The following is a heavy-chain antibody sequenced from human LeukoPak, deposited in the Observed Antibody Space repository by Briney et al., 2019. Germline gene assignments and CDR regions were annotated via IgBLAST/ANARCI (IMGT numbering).Heavy chain of an antibody. D-gene: IGHD4-17*01. CDR1: DFNFITYA. Sequence: GGSLRLSCAASDFNFITYAMSWVRQAPGKGLEWVSSISSSSSYIYYADSVKGRFTISRDNAKNSLYLQMNSLRAEDTAVYYCARGTADDYGDYFNIQHWGQGTLVTVSS. CDR2: ISSSSSYI. J-gene: IGHJ1*01. V-gene: IGHV3-21*01. CDR3: ARGTADDYGDYFNIQH.